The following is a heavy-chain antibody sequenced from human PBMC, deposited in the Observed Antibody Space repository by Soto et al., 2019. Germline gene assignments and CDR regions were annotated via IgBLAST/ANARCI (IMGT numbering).Heavy chain of an antibody. V-gene: IGHV3-23*01. D-gene: IGHD6-19*01. CDR3: AKGTNDEGVHSSGWCNWLDP. J-gene: IGHJ5*02. CDR1: GFSLSNSA. CDR2: TVTTGGTA. Sequence: EVQLFESGGGLVQPGGSLRLSCAASGFSLSNSAMTWVRQAPGKGLQWLSATVTTGGTAFADSVKGRFSVSRDISKNTIYLQMNSLRVDDTAVYYCAKGTNDEGVHSSGWCNWLDPWGQGSLVTVSS.